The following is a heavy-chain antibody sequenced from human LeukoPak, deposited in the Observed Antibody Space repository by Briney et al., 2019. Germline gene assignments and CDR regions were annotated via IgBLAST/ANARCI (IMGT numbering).Heavy chain of an antibody. CDR3: ARQEGSSGWYSDY. D-gene: IGHD6-19*01. CDR2: IYPGDSDT. V-gene: IGHV5-51*01. J-gene: IGHJ4*02. CDR1: GYSFTTYW. Sequence: GESLQISCQGSGYSFTTYWIGWVRQMPEKGLEWMGIIYPGDSDTRYSPSFEGQVTISADKSISTANLQWSSLKASDTAMYYCARQEGSSGWYSDYWGQGTLVTVSS.